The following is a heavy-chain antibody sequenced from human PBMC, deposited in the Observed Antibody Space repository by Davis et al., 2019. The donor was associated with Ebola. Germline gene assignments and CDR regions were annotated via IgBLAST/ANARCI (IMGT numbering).Heavy chain of an antibody. D-gene: IGHD3-10*01. J-gene: IGHJ4*02. V-gene: IGHV4-59*01. CDR2: VFYTGTT. CDR1: GASLTNYH. Sequence: MPSETLSLTCTVSGASLTNYHWSWCRQSPGRGLECIRYVFYTGTTYYNPSFKSRVTISVDTSKNQFSLRLDSVTAADTAVYFCARDKRGVVGAIDYWGQGTLVTVSS. CDR3: ARDKRGVVGAIDY.